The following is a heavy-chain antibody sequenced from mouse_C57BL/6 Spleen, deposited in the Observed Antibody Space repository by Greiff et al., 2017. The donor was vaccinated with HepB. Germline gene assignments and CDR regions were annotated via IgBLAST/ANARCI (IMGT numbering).Heavy chain of an antibody. V-gene: IGHV1-54*01. Sequence: VQLQQSGAELVRPGTSVKVSCKASGYAFTNYLIEWVKQRPGQGLEWIGVINPGSGGTNYNEKFKGKATLTADKSSSTAYMQLSSLTSEDSAVYFCARSYDGYYGGFAYWGQGTLVTVSA. CDR3: ARSYDGYYGGFAY. CDR2: INPGSGGT. D-gene: IGHD2-3*01. CDR1: GYAFTNYL. J-gene: IGHJ3*01.